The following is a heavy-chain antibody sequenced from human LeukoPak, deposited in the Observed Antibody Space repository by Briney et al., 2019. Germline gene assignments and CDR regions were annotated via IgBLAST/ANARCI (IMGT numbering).Heavy chain of an antibody. CDR2: INHSGST. CDR1: GGSISNYY. CDR3: ARHVGNLGYCSGGSCYSRFDY. Sequence: PSETLSLTCTVSGGSISNYYWSWIRQPPGKGLEWIGEINHSGSTNYNPSLKSRVTISVDTSKNQFSLKLSSVTAADTAVYYCARHVGNLGYCSGGSCYSRFDYWGQGTLVTVSS. V-gene: IGHV4-34*01. J-gene: IGHJ4*02. D-gene: IGHD2-15*01.